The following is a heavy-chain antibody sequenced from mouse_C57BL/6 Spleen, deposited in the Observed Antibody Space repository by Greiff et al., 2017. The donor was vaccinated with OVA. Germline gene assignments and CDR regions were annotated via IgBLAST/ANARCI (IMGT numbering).Heavy chain of an antibody. J-gene: IGHJ2*01. CDR3: ARGLWAPFDY. V-gene: IGHV1-81*01. CDR1: GYTFTSYG. CDR2: IYPRSGNT. D-gene: IGHD3-1*01. Sequence: VQRVESGAELARPGASVKLSCKASGYTFTSYGISWVKQRTGQGLEWIGEIYPRSGNTYYNEKFKGKATLTADKSSSTAYMELRSLTSEDSAVYFCARGLWAPFDYWGQGTTLTVSS.